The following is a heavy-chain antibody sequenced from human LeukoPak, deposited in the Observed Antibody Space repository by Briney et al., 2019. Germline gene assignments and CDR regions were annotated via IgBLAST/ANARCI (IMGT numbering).Heavy chain of an antibody. J-gene: IGHJ5*02. CDR1: GGSFSGYY. CDR2: INHSGST. Sequence: SETLSLTCAVCGGSFSGYYWSWIRQPPGKGLEWIGEINHSGSTNYNPSLKSRVTISVDTAKNQFSLKLSSVTAADTAVYYCARGFSYYGSGSYYRFNWFDPWGQGTLVTVSS. V-gene: IGHV4-34*01. D-gene: IGHD3-10*01. CDR3: ARGFSYYGSGSYYRFNWFDP.